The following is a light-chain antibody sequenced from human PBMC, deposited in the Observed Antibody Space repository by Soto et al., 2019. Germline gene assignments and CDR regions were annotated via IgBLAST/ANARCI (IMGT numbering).Light chain of an antibody. J-gene: IGLJ2*01. CDR1: NSDIGIYNL. Sequence: QAVVTQPASVSGSPGQSITIPCTGTNSDIGIYNLVSWYQQHPGKVPKVIIYGVAKRPSGVSDRFSGSKSGNTASLTISGLQAEDQADYYCCSYAGTTTFVVFGGGTKLTVL. CDR3: CSYAGTTTFVV. CDR2: GVA. V-gene: IGLV2-23*02.